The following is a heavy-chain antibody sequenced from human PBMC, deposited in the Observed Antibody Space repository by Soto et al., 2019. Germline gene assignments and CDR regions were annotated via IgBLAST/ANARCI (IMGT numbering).Heavy chain of an antibody. Sequence: GGSLRLSCAASGFTFSDHYMDWVRQAPGKGLEWVGRTRNKANSYTTEYAASVKGRFTISRDDSKNSLYLQMNSLKTEDTAVYYCARVGTIFGVFRMDVWGQGTTVTVSS. CDR2: TRNKANSYTT. D-gene: IGHD3-3*01. CDR1: GFTFSDHY. CDR3: ARVGTIFGVFRMDV. V-gene: IGHV3-72*01. J-gene: IGHJ6*02.